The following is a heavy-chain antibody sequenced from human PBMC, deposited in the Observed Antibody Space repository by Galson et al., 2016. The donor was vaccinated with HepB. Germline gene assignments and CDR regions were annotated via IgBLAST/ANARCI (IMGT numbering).Heavy chain of an antibody. Sequence: SLRLSCAASGFTFSSYWMYWVRQAPGKGLVWVSRIDSAGTSTSYADSVKGRFTISRDNAKNTLYLQMNSLRAEDTAVFYCASGWRGGTLGEDGSAGLHWGQGTLVTVSS. D-gene: IGHD1-26*01. V-gene: IGHV3-74*01. CDR1: GFTFSSYW. CDR2: IDSAGTST. CDR3: ASGWRGGTLGEDGSAGLH. J-gene: IGHJ4*02.